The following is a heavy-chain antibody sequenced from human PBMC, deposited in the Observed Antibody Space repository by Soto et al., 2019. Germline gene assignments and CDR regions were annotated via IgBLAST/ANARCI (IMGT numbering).Heavy chain of an antibody. D-gene: IGHD2-2*01. CDR2: IYYSGGT. Sequence: ASETLSLTCTVSGGSISSGDHYWSWIRQPPGKGLEWIGYIYYSGGTDYNPSLKSRVSISIDTSKNQFSLKLSSVTAADTAVYYCARGGGRCSSTSCYTNPPFYYGMDVWGQGTTVTVSS. CDR3: ARGGGRCSSTSCYTNPPFYYGMDV. CDR1: GGSISSGDHY. J-gene: IGHJ6*02. V-gene: IGHV4-30-4*01.